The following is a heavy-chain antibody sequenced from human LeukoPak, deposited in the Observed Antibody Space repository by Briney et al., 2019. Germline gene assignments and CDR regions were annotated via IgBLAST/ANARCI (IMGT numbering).Heavy chain of an antibody. CDR3: AKDYIEYSSSSFWSYFDY. D-gene: IGHD6-6*01. Sequence: GRSLRLSCAASGFTFDDFAMHWVRQVPGKGLEWVSSISWNSGTLAYADSVKGRFTISRDNAKNSLYLQMNSLRAEDTALYYCAKDYIEYSSSSFWSYFDYWGQGTLVTVSS. V-gene: IGHV3-9*01. CDR2: ISWNSGTL. J-gene: IGHJ4*02. CDR1: GFTFDDFA.